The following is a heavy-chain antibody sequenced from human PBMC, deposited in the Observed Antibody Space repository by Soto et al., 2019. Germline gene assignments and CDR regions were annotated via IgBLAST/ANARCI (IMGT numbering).Heavy chain of an antibody. J-gene: IGHJ4*02. V-gene: IGHV3-23*01. CDR1: GFTFSNYA. D-gene: IGHD2-21*01. Sequence: EVQLLESGGGLVQPGGSLRLSCAASGFTFSNYAMSWVRQAPGKGLEWVSGIRGGGGGSYYADSVKGRFTISRDNSKNTLYLQMISLRAENWALYYCAHNCGVACRSVFFYCGQGSLVIVSS. CDR2: IRGGGGGS. CDR3: AHNCGVACRSVFFY.